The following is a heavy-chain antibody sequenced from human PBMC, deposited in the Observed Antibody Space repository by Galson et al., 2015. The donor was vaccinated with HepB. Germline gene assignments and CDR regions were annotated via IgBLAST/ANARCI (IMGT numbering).Heavy chain of an antibody. J-gene: IGHJ5*02. CDR2: IKSKTDGGTT. CDR1: GFAFNNAW. V-gene: IGHV3-15*01. CDR3: TTDVYFSSYWSWLDP. Sequence: SLRLSCAASGFAFNNAWMNWVRQAPGEGLEWVGRIKSKTDGGTTEYAAPVKGRFTISRDDSRNTLYLQLHSLKTDDTAVYYCTTDVYFSSYWSWLDPWGQGTLVTVSS. D-gene: IGHD2-2*01.